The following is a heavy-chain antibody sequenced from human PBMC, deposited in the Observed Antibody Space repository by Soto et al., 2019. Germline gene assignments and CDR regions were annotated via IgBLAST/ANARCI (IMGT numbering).Heavy chain of an antibody. CDR2: IVVGSGNT. J-gene: IGHJ5*02. CDR3: LVILVGATRMNWFDP. V-gene: IGHV1-58*01. D-gene: IGHD1-26*01. Sequence: SVKVSCKASGFTFTSSAVQWVRQARGQRLEWIGWIVVGSGNTNYAQKFQERVTITRDMSTSTAYMELSSLRSEDTAVYYCLVILVGATRMNWFDPWGQGTLVTVSS. CDR1: GFTFTSSA.